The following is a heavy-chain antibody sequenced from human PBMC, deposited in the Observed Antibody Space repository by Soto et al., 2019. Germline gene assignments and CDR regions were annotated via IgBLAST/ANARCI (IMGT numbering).Heavy chain of an antibody. CDR3: ARQVWRRYNFDY. V-gene: IGHV4-39*01. CDR2: IYYSGST. CDR1: GGPISSSSYY. D-gene: IGHD3-3*01. Sequence: SETLSLTCTVSGGPISSSSYYWGWIRQPPGKGLEWIGSIYYSGSTYYNPSLKSRVTISVDTSKNQFSLKLSSVTAADTAVYYCARQVWRRYNFDYWGQGTLVTVSS. J-gene: IGHJ4*02.